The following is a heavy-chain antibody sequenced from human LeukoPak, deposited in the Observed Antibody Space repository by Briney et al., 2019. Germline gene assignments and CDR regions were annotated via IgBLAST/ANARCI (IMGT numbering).Heavy chain of an antibody. CDR3: ARHVTTYSPFDP. V-gene: IGHV4-4*09. Sequence: PSETLSLTCTISGVSISSYYWSWIPQPPRKGLEWIGYIYTSGSTNYNPSLNSRVTILVDTSKNQISLKLSSVTAAVTAVYYCARHVTTYSPFDPWGQGTLVTVSS. D-gene: IGHD2-15*01. CDR2: IYTSGST. CDR1: GVSISSYY. J-gene: IGHJ5*02.